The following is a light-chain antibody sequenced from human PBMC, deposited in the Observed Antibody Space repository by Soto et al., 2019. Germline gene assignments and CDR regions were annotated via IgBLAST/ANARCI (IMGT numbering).Light chain of an antibody. CDR1: QSISSW. V-gene: IGKV1-5*03. Sequence: DIQMTQSPSRLSASVGYRVILTCRASQSISSWLAWYQQKPGRAPKLLIYQASSLESEVPSRFSGSGSGTEFTLIISSLQPDDFATYYCQQYSAYPWTFGQGTKVEIK. CDR3: QQYSAYPWT. CDR2: QAS. J-gene: IGKJ1*01.